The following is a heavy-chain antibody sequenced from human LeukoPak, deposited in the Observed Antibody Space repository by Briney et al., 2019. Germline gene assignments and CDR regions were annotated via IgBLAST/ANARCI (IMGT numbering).Heavy chain of an antibody. Sequence: ASVTVSFTASGYTFTIYDINWVRQATGQGLEWMGWMNPNSGNTGYAQKFQGRVTITRNASISIAYMELSSLRSEDTAVYYCARGKWELANLDYWGQGTLVTVSS. CDR1: GYTFTIYD. D-gene: IGHD1-26*01. CDR2: MNPNSGNT. J-gene: IGHJ4*02. CDR3: ARGKWELANLDY. V-gene: IGHV1-8*03.